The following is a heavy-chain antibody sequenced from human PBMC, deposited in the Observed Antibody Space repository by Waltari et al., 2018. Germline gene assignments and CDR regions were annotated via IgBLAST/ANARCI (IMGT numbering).Heavy chain of an antibody. CDR1: GFTFSSYW. CDR2: IKQDGSEK. V-gene: IGHV3-7*01. J-gene: IGHJ4*02. Sequence: EVQLVESGGGLVQPGGSLRLSCAASGFTFSSYWMSWVRQAPGKGLEWVANIKQDGSEKYYVDSVKGRFTISRDNAKNSLYLQMNSLRAEDTAVYYCARYYDILTGYYRGYFDYWGQGTLVTVSS. CDR3: ARYYDILTGYYRGYFDY. D-gene: IGHD3-9*01.